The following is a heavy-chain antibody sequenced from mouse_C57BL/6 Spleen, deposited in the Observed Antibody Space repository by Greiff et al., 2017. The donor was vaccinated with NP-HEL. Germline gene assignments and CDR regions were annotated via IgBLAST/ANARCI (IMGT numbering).Heavy chain of an antibody. CDR2: INPNNGGN. V-gene: IGHV1-18*01. CDR3: ARGDYYGSRFAY. D-gene: IGHD1-1*01. CDR1: GYTFTDYN. J-gene: IGHJ3*01. Sequence: VQLQQSGPELVKPGASVKIPCKASGYTFTDYNMDWVKQSHGKSLEWIGDINPNNGGNIYNQKVKGKATLTVDKSSRTAYMELRSLTSEDTEVYYCARGDYYGSRFAYWGQGTLVTVSA.